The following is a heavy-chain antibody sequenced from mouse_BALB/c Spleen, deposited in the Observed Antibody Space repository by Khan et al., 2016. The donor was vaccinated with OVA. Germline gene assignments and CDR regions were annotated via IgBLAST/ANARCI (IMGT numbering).Heavy chain of an antibody. CDR2: MWIGGST. J-gene: IGHJ1*01. Sequence: VQLQESGPGLVAPSQSLSITCTVSGFSLSRYSIYWGRQPPGKGLEGLGIMWIGGSTDYNSALKSRLSISKDNSKNQVFLQMNSPQTDDTAMYYCARSWEGGSYWYFAVWGAGSPVTVSS. CDR3: ARSWEGGSYWYFAV. CDR1: GFSLSRYS. D-gene: IGHD4-1*01. V-gene: IGHV2-6-4*01.